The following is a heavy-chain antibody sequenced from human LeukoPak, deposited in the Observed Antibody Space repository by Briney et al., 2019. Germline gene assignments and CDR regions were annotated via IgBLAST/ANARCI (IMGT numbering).Heavy chain of an antibody. Sequence: GGSLRLSCAASGFTFSSYGMHWVCQAPGKGLEWVAVISYDGSNKNYADSVKGRFTISRDNSKNTLYLQMNSLRAEGTAVYYCAKDLDEYWGQGTLVTVSS. CDR3: AKDLDEY. V-gene: IGHV3-30*18. CDR2: ISYDGSNK. CDR1: GFTFSSYG. J-gene: IGHJ4*02. D-gene: IGHD3-3*01.